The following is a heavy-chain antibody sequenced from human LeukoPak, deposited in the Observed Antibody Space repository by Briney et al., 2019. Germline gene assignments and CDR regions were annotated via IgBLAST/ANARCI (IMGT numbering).Heavy chain of an antibody. CDR1: GFTYSDYY. D-gene: IGHD1-26*01. Sequence: GGSLRLSCAASGFTYSDYYMSWIRQAPGKGLEWASYISSSGNTIYYADSVKGRFTISRDNAKNSLYLQMNSLRAEDTAVYYCARSARRDSEIALAEYFQHWGQGTLVTVSS. J-gene: IGHJ1*01. V-gene: IGHV3-11*01. CDR2: ISSSGNTI. CDR3: ARSARRDSEIALAEYFQH.